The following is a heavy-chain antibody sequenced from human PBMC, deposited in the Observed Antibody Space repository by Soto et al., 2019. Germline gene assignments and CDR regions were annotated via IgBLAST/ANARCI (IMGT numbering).Heavy chain of an antibody. D-gene: IGHD3-22*01. CDR3: ARGHYYDSSGYPPFDY. J-gene: IGHJ4*02. V-gene: IGHV3-30*03. Sequence: HPGGSPRLSCAASGFTFSSYGMHWVRQAPGKGLEWVAVISYDGSDKYYADSVKGRFTISRDNAKNSLYLQMNSLRAEDTAVYYCARGHYYDSSGYPPFDYWGQGTLVTLSS. CDR2: ISYDGSDK. CDR1: GFTFSSYG.